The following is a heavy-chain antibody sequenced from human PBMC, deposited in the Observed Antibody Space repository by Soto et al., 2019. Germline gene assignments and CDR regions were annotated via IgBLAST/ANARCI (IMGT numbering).Heavy chain of an antibody. J-gene: IGHJ4*02. CDR1: GGSFSGYY. D-gene: IGHD6-13*01. Sequence: SETLSLTCAVYGGSFSGYYWSWIRQPPGKGLEWIGEINHSGSTNYNPSLKSRVTISVDTSKNQFSLKLSSVTAADTAVYYCGRLCSIAAAGTGNDYWGQEPLVTSSS. V-gene: IGHV4-34*01. CDR2: INHSGST. CDR3: GRLCSIAAAGTGNDY.